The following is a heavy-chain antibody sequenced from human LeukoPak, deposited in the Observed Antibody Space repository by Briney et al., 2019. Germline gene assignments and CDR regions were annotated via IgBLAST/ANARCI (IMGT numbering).Heavy chain of an antibody. J-gene: IGHJ3*02. V-gene: IGHV4-61*09. CDR1: GVSISSGNFY. CDR3: ARRRSSYDAFDI. CDR2: VYSTGNT. D-gene: IGHD6-6*01. Sequence: SETLSLTCTVSGVSISSGNFYWSWIRQSAGKGLEWIGHVYSTGNTKYNPSLKSRVTISADTSKNQISLRLRSVTAADTAVYYCARRRSSYDAFDIWGQGTMVTVSS.